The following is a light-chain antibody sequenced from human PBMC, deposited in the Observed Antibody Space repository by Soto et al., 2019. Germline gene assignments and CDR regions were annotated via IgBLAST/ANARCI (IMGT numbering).Light chain of an antibody. CDR1: QSVSSNY. CDR3: QQYGTSPPLT. J-gene: IGKJ4*01. Sequence: DIVLTQSPGTLSLSPGDRATLSCRGSQSVSSNYLAWYQQKPGQAPRLIIYGAYSRATGIPDRFSGSGSATDFTLTISRLEPEDFAVYYCQQYGTSPPLTCGGGTKVDIK. V-gene: IGKV3-20*01. CDR2: GAY.